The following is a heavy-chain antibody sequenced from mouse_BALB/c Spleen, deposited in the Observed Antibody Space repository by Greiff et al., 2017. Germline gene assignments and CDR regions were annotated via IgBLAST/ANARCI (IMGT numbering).Heavy chain of an antibody. D-gene: IGHD2-3*01. CDR2: ISNGGGST. Sequence: EVKLVESGGGLVQPGGSLKLSCAASGFTFSSYTMSWVRQTPEKRLEWVAYISNGGGSTYYPDTVKGRFTISRDNAKNTLYLQMSSLKSEDTAMYYCARRGIYDGYYDYAMDYWGQGTSVTVSS. CDR3: ARRGIYDGYYDYAMDY. CDR1: GFTFSSYT. V-gene: IGHV5-12-2*01. J-gene: IGHJ4*01.